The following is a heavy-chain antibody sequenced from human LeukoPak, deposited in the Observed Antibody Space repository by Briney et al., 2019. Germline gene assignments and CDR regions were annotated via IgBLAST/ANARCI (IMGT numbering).Heavy chain of an antibody. CDR1: GGSISSYY. J-gene: IGHJ4*02. Sequence: SETLSLTCTVSGGSISSYYWSWIRQPAGKGLEWIGRIRSSGSTNYNPSLKSRVTMSVDTSKNQFSLKVTSVTAADTAVYYCARDLAASSSYWSQGTLVTVSS. D-gene: IGHD6-13*01. CDR3: ARDLAASSSY. CDR2: IRSSGST. V-gene: IGHV4-4*07.